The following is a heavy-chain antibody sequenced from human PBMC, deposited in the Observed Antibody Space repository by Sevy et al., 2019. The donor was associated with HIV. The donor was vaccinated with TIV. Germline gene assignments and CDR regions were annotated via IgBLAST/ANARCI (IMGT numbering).Heavy chain of an antibody. CDR3: ASFGANSDFGFDY. Sequence: SETLSLTCTVSGGSISSSSYYWGWIRQPPGKGLEWIGSIYYSGSTYYNPSLKSRVTISVDTSKNQFSLKLSSVTAADTAVYYCASFGANSDFGFDYWGQGTLVTVSS. CDR1: GGSISSSSYY. J-gene: IGHJ4*02. D-gene: IGHD7-27*01. V-gene: IGHV4-39*01. CDR2: IYYSGST.